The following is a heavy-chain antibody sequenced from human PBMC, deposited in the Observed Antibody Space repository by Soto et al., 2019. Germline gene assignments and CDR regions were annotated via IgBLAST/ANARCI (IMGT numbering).Heavy chain of an antibody. V-gene: IGHV4-4*02. CDR1: GVSIDSSYW. J-gene: IGHJ6*02. CDR3: TRVSGSYYYGMDV. CDR2: IYHSGST. Sequence: PSETLSLTCDVSGVSIDSSYWWGWVRQPPGKGLEWIGEIYHSGSTNYNPSLKSRVTISVDKSKNQFSLKLSSVTAADTAVYYCTRVSGSYYYGMDVWGQGTTVTVSS.